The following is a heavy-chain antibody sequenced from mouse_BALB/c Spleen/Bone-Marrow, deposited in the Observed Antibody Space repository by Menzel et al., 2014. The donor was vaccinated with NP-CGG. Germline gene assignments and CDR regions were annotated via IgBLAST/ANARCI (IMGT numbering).Heavy chain of an antibody. V-gene: IGHV14-3*02. Sequence: EVQLQESGAELVKPGASVKLSCTASGFNIKDTYMHWVKQRPEQGLERIGRIDPANGNTKYDPKSQGKATITADTSSNTAYLQLSSLTSEDTAVYYCARWEYYAMDYWGQGTSVTVSS. J-gene: IGHJ4*01. CDR1: GFNIKDTY. CDR2: IDPANGNT. D-gene: IGHD4-1*01. CDR3: ARWEYYAMDY.